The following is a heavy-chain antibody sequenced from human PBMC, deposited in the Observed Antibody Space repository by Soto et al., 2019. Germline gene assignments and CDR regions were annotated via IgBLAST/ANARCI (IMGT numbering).Heavy chain of an antibody. CDR1: GYTFTSYA. CDR3: AREGIVGATFHGMDV. Sequence: ASVKVSCKASGYTFTSYAMHWVRQAPGQRLEWMGWINAGNGNTKYSQKFQGRVTITRDTSASTAYMELSSLRSEDTAVYYCAREGIVGATFHGMDVWGQGTTVTVSS. V-gene: IGHV1-3*01. D-gene: IGHD1-26*01. CDR2: INAGNGNT. J-gene: IGHJ6*02.